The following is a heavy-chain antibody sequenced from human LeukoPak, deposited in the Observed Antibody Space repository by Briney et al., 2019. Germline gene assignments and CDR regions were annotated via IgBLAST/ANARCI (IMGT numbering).Heavy chain of an antibody. CDR3: ARVGGYSRKPEFDY. D-gene: IGHD3-22*01. CDR1: GYTFTSYA. J-gene: IGHJ4*02. Sequence: ASVKVSCKASGYTFTSYAMNWVRQAPGQGLEWMEWINTNTGNPTYAQGFTGRFVFSLDTSVSTAYLQISSLKAEGTAVYYCARVGGYSRKPEFDYWGQGTLVTVSS. CDR2: INTNTGNP. V-gene: IGHV7-4-1*02.